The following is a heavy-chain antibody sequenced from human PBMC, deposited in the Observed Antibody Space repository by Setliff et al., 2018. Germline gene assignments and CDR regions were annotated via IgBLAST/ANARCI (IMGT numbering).Heavy chain of an antibody. Sequence: PSETLSLTCRVYGESFSNNYWSWIRQTPGKGLEWIGESNHGGSTSYHPSLKSRLTMSVDTSKNQFSLMLTSVTAADTAVYYCARYNSSAACFDLWGPGTLVTVSS. V-gene: IGHV4-34*10. D-gene: IGHD2-21*01. J-gene: IGHJ5*02. CDR2: SNHGGST. CDR1: GESFSNNY. CDR3: ARYNSSAACFDL.